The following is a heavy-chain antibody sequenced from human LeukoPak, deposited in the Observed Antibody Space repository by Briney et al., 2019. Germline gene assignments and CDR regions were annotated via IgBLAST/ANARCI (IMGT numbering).Heavy chain of an antibody. CDR1: GYTFTGYY. Sequence: GASVKVSCKASGYTFTGYYMHWVRQAPGQGLEWMGWINPNSGGTNYAQKFQGRVTMTRDTPISTAYMELSRLRSDDTAVYYCARPLLVGVTTVFDPWGQGTLVTVSS. J-gene: IGHJ5*02. V-gene: IGHV1-2*02. CDR2: INPNSGGT. D-gene: IGHD4-17*01. CDR3: ARPLLVGVTTVFDP.